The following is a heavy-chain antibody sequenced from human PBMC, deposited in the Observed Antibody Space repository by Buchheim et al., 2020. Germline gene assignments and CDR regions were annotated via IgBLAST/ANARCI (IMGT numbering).Heavy chain of an antibody. CDR3: AREVRLSSIFGVVSYYYYGMDV. J-gene: IGHJ6*02. Sequence: VQLLESGGGLVQPGGSLRLSCAASGFTFSSYGVSWVRQAPGKGLEWVAVIWYDGSNKYYADSVKGRFTISRDNSKNTLYLQMNSLRAEDTAVYYCAREVRLSSIFGVVSYYYYGMDVWGQGTT. D-gene: IGHD3-3*01. CDR1: GFTFSSYG. V-gene: IGHV3-33*08. CDR2: IWYDGSNK.